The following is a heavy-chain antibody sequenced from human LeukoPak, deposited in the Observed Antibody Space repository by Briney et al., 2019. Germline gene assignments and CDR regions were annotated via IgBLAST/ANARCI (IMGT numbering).Heavy chain of an antibody. V-gene: IGHV3-30*02. CDR1: GFTFSSSG. D-gene: IGHD1/OR15-1a*01. CDR3: AKGTPRTYYYYMDV. CDR2: IRYYGSNK. J-gene: IGHJ6*03. Sequence: GGALRLSCVASGFTFSSSGIHWVPQAPGKGLESVSFIRYYGSNKYYTDSGKGRFAISKDNSKNTLYLQMNSLKAEDTAVYYCAKGTPRTYYYYMDVWGKGTTVTISS.